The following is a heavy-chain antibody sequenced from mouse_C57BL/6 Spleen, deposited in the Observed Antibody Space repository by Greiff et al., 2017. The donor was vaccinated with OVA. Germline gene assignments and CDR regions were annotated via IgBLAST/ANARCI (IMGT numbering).Heavy chain of an antibody. J-gene: IGHJ1*03. CDR3: ERSGGGYPWYFDV. V-gene: IGHV1-53*01. CDR2: INPSNGGT. CDR1: GYTFTSYW. Sequence: QVQLQQPGTELVKPGASVKLSCKASGYTFTSYWMHWVKQRPGQGLEWIGNINPSNGGTNYNEKFKSKATLTVDKSSSTAYMQLSSLPSEDSAVYYGERSGGGYPWYFDVWGTGTTVTVSS. D-gene: IGHD2-2*01.